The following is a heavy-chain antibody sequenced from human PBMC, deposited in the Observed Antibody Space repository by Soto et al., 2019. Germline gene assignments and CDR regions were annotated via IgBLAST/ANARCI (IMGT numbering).Heavy chain of an antibody. CDR1: GGTFSSYT. V-gene: IGHV1-69*08. Sequence: QVQLVQSGAEVKKPGSSVKVSCKASGGTFSSYTISWVRQAPGQGLEWMGRIIPILGIANYAQKFQGKVRITAKKSKSTAYMGLSTLRSGETAVYYCARETKTGSSVLWGRGTLVPVS. CDR3: ARETKTGSSVL. D-gene: IGHD1-7*01. CDR2: IIPILGIA. J-gene: IGHJ2*01.